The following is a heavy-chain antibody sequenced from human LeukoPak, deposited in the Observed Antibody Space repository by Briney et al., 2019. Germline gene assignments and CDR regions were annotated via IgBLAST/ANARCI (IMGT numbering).Heavy chain of an antibody. CDR1: GFTLSTHA. D-gene: IGHD3-3*01. J-gene: IGHJ5*02. Sequence: PGESLRLSCVASGFTLSTHAMTWVRRAPGKGLEWVSTIRVTGGSTYYADSVKGRFTISRDNSKNTLYLQMNSLRAEDTAVYYCARNRITIFGVVIPSGWFDPWGQGTLVTVSS. CDR2: IRVTGGST. CDR3: ARNRITIFGVVIPSGWFDP. V-gene: IGHV3-23*01.